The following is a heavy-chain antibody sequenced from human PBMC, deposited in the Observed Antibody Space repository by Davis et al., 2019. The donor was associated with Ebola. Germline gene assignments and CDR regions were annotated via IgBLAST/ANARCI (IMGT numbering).Heavy chain of an antibody. D-gene: IGHD3-3*01. CDR3: ARDPDADFCSGPFDY. CDR1: GYTFTSYG. J-gene: IGHJ4*02. V-gene: IGHV1-18*01. Sequence: ASVKVSCKASGYTFTSYGISWVRQAPGQGLEWMGWISAYNGNTNYAQKLQGRVTMTTDTSTSTAYMKLRSLRSDDTAVYYCARDPDADFCSGPFDYWGQGTLVTVSS. CDR2: ISAYNGNT.